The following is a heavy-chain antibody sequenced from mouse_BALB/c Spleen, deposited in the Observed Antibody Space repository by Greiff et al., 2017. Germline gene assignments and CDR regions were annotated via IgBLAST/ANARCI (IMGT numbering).Heavy chain of an antibody. J-gene: IGHJ4*01. CDR3: VRGGYDRGYYAMDY. CDR2: IRSKSNNYAT. D-gene: IGHD2-2*01. CDR1: GFTFNTYA. Sequence: EVQRVESGGGLVQPKGSLKLSCAASGFTFNTYAMNWVRQAPGKGLEWVARIRSKSNNYATYYADSVKDRFTISRDDSQSMLYLQMNNLKTEDTAMYYCVRGGYDRGYYAMDYWGQGTSVTVSS. V-gene: IGHV10-1*02.